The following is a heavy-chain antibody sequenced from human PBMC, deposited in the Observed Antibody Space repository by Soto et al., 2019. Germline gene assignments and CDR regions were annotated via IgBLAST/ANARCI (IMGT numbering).Heavy chain of an antibody. CDR3: AKVTGDYYDSSGYYLDY. V-gene: IGHV3-30*18. CDR1: GFTFSSYG. D-gene: IGHD3-22*01. J-gene: IGHJ4*02. CDR2: ISYDGSNK. Sequence: GGSLRLSCAASGFTFSSYGMHWVRQAPGKGLEWVAVISYDGSNKYYADSVKGRFTISRDNSKNTLYLQMNSLRAEDTAVYYCAKVTGDYYDSSGYYLDYWGQGTLVTVSS.